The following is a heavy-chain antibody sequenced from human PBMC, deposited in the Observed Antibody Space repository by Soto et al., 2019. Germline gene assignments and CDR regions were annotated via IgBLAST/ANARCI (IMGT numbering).Heavy chain of an antibody. CDR2: MNPNSGNT. V-gene: IGHV1-8*01. CDR1: GYTFTSSD. CDR3: ARDSSSSGYYYGMDV. J-gene: IGHJ6*02. Sequence: ASVKVSCKASGYTFTSSDINWVRQATGQGLEWMGWMNPNSGNTGYAQKFQGRVTMTRNTSISTAYMELSSLRSEDTAVYYCARDSSSSGYYYGMDVWGQGTTVTVSS. D-gene: IGHD6-6*01.